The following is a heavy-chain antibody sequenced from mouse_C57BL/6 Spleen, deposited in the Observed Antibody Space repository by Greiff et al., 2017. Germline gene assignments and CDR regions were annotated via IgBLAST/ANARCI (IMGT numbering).Heavy chain of an antibody. Sequence: VKLQESGAELVKPGASVKLSCKASGYTFTSYWMHWVKQRPGRGLEWIGRIDPNSGGTKYNEKFKSKATLTVDKPSSTAYMQLSSLTSEDSAVYYCARKWDWYFDVWGTGTTVTVSS. CDR3: ARKWDWYFDV. D-gene: IGHD1-3*01. J-gene: IGHJ1*03. CDR1: GYTFTSYW. CDR2: IDPNSGGT. V-gene: IGHV1-72*01.